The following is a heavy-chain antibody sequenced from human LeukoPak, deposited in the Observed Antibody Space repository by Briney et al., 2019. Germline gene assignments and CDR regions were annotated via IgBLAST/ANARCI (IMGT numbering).Heavy chain of an antibody. CDR3: AKDAQERQLEYFQH. Sequence: GRSLRLSCAASGFTFDVYAMSWVRQAPGKGLEWVSAISGSGGSTYYADSVKGRFTISRDNSKNTPYLQMNSLRAEDTAVYYCAKDAQERQLEYFQHWGQGTLVTVSS. D-gene: IGHD6-13*01. CDR1: GFTFDVYA. V-gene: IGHV3-23*01. CDR2: ISGSGGST. J-gene: IGHJ1*01.